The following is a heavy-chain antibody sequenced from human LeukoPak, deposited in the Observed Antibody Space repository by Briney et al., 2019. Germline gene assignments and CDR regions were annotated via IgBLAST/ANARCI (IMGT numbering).Heavy chain of an antibody. CDR1: GGSISSSSYY. J-gene: IGHJ4*02. Sequence: PLETLSLTCTVSGGSISSSSYYWGWIRQPPGKGLEWIGSIYYSGSTYYNPSLKSRVTISVDTSKNQFSLKLSSVTAADTAVYYCAPSQIAAAGTGDYFDYWGQGTLVTVSS. D-gene: IGHD6-13*01. CDR3: APSQIAAAGTGDYFDY. CDR2: IYYSGST. V-gene: IGHV4-39*01.